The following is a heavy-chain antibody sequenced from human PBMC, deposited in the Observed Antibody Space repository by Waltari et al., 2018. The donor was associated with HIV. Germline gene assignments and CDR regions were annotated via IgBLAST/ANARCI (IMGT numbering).Heavy chain of an antibody. CDR3: ARGVGSGWAFDY. J-gene: IGHJ4*02. CDR2: MYTRGST. Sequence: QVQLQESGPGLVKPSETLSLTCSVSGGSISRGSYYWSWLRQPAGKGREWIGRMYTRGSTNYHPSLKSRVTISVDTSKNHFSLKLSSVIAVDTAVYYCARGVGSGWAFDYWGQGTLVTVSS. CDR1: GGSISRGSYY. D-gene: IGHD6-19*01. V-gene: IGHV4-61*02.